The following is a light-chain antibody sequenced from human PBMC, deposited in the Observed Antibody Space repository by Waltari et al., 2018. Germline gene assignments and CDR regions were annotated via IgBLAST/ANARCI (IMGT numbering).Light chain of an antibody. Sequence: QLVLTQSPSASASLGASVKLTCTLSSGHSTNVIAWLQKRPEKGPRYLMKVNSDGSHNKGDEIPDRFSGSSSGAERYLTISSLQSEDEADYYCQTGGHGTWVLGGGTTLPVL. CDR3: QTGGHGTWV. CDR1: SGHSTNV. CDR2: VNSDGSH. V-gene: IGLV4-69*01. J-gene: IGLJ3*02.